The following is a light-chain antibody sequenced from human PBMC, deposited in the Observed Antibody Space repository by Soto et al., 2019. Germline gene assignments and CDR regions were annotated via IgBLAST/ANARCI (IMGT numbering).Light chain of an antibody. CDR3: MIWHSSAVV. V-gene: IGLV5-45*01. CDR1: SGINVATYS. Sequence: QPVLTQPPSLSASPGASASLTCTLRSGINVATYSIYWYQQKPGSPPQYLLRYKSDSDKQQGSGVPSRFSGSKDASANAGILLLSGLQSEDEADYYCMIWHSSAVVFGGGTKLTVL. CDR2: YKSDSDK. J-gene: IGLJ2*01.